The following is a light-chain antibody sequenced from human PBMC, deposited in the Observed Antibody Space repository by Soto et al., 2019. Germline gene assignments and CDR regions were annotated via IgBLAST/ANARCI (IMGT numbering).Light chain of an antibody. Sequence: DIVMTQSPLSLPVTPGAPASSSCRSRQSLRHSNGYNYLDWYLQKPGQSPQLLIYLGSDRASGVPDRFSDSGSGTDFTMKISREEAEDVVVYYCIQALQSPITFGQGTRLEMK. V-gene: IGKV2-28*01. J-gene: IGKJ5*01. CDR1: QSLRHSNGYNY. CDR3: IQALQSPIT. CDR2: LGS.